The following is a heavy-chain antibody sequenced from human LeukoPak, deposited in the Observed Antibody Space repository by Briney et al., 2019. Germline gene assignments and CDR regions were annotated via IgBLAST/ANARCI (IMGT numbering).Heavy chain of an antibody. J-gene: IGHJ4*02. CDR3: TRLTGVRSYQHLDY. CDR1: GFTCTSHG. D-gene: IGHD1-26*01. V-gene: IGHV3-33*07. CDR2: IWFDGSKE. Sequence: GGSLRLSCAAHGFTCTSHGRSWVRQAPDKGLEWVAVIWFDGSKEYYTDSVKGRFTISRDNSKNTLWLQMNSLRAEDTAVYYCTRLTGVRSYQHLDYWGQGTLVTVSS.